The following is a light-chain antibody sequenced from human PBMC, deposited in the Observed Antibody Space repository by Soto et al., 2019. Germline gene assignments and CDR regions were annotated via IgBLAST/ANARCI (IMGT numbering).Light chain of an antibody. Sequence: EIVMTQSPATLSVSPGERVTLSCRASQSVGINLAWYQQKPGQPPSLLIFGASTRAADIPARFSGSGSGTEFTLTISRLQSEDFAVYYCEQYDKWPPITFGQGTRLEI. CDR1: QSVGIN. V-gene: IGKV3-15*01. CDR3: EQYDKWPPIT. CDR2: GAS. J-gene: IGKJ5*01.